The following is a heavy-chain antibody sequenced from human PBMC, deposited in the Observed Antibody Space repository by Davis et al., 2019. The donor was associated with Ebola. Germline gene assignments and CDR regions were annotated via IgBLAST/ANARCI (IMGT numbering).Heavy chain of an antibody. CDR2: VNPSGGST. CDR1: GYTFSDYF. V-gene: IGHV1-46*01. Sequence: AASVKVSCKASGYTFSDYFVHWVRQAPGQGLEWVGIVNPSGGSTTYAQKFQGRVTMTTDTSTSTAYMELRSLRSDDTAVYYCARDYYMITFGGVIATYDAFDIWGQGTMVTVSS. J-gene: IGHJ3*02. D-gene: IGHD3-16*02. CDR3: ARDYYMITFGGVIATYDAFDI.